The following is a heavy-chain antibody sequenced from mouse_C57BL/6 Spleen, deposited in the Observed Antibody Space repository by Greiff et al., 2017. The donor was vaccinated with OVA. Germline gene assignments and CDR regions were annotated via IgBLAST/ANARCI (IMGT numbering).Heavy chain of an antibody. D-gene: IGHD4-1*01. CDR1: GYTFTSYW. V-gene: IGHV1-50*01. CDR2: IDPSDSYT. Sequence: QVQLKQPGAELVKPGASVKLSCKASGYTFTSYWMQWVKQRPGQGLEWIGEIDPSDSYTNYNQKFKGKATLTVDTSSSTAYMQLSSLTSEDSAVYYCARTGTIFDYWGQGTTLTVSS. CDR3: ARTGTIFDY. J-gene: IGHJ2*01.